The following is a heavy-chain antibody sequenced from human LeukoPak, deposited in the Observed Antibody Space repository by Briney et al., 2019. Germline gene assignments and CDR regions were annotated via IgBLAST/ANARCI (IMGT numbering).Heavy chain of an antibody. J-gene: IGHJ6*03. CDR1: GGSISSSSYY. CDR3: AREEVSTSCCNYYYYYMDV. CDR2: IYYSGST. V-gene: IGHV4-39*02. D-gene: IGHD2-2*01. Sequence: SETLSLTCTVSGGSISSSSYYWGWIRQPPGKGLEWIGSIYYSGSTYYNPSLKSRVTISVDTSKNQFSLKLSSVTAADTAVYYCAREEVSTSCCNYYYYYMDVWGKGTTVTVSS.